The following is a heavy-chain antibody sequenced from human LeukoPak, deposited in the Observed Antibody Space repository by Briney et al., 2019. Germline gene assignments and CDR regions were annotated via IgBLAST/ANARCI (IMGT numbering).Heavy chain of an antibody. CDR3: AKELSSGWYYFDY. Sequence: GRSLRLSCAASGFTFSSYGMHWVRLAPGKGLEWVAVIWYDGSNKYYADSVKGRFTISRDNSKNTLYLQMNSLRAEDTAVYYCAKELSSGWYYFDYWGQGTLVTVSS. V-gene: IGHV3-33*06. J-gene: IGHJ4*02. CDR1: GFTFSSYG. CDR2: IWYDGSNK. D-gene: IGHD6-19*01.